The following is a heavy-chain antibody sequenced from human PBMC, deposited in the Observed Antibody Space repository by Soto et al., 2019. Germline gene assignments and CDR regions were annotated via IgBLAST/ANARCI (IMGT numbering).Heavy chain of an antibody. J-gene: IGHJ5*02. CDR2: IRSKAYGGTT. CDR1: GFTFGDYA. V-gene: IGHV3-49*04. Sequence: GGSLRLSCTASGFTFGDYAMSWVRQAPGKGLEWVGFIRSKAYGGTTEYAASVKGRFTISRDDSKSIAYLQMNSLKTEDTAVYYCTGYSDWLYPFDPWGQGTLVTVSS. CDR3: TGYSDWLYPFDP. D-gene: IGHD3-9*01.